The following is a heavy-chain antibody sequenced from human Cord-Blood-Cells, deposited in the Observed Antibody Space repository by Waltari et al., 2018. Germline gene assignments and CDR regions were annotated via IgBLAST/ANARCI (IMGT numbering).Heavy chain of an antibody. CDR3: ATDRELS. D-gene: IGHD1-26*01. CDR1: GFTFRSYA. Sequence: EVQLVESGGGLVQPGGPLRLSCAASGFTFRSYALNWVRQAPGKWLAWVSSISRSGSTIYDADSVKGRFTIARDNAKNSRYLQMNRLRAEDTAVYYCATDRELSWGQGTLVTVSS. J-gene: IGHJ1*01. V-gene: IGHV3-48*03. CDR2: ISRSGSTI.